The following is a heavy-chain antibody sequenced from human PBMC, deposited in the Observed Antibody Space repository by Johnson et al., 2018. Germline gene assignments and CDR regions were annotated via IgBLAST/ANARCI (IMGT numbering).Heavy chain of an antibody. CDR2: IYSGGST. J-gene: IGHJ4*02. D-gene: IGHD5-24*01. CDR1: GFTVSSNY. CDR3: ARGGPGDAYND. V-gene: IGHV3-53*01. Sequence: VQLVQSGGGLVKPGGSLRLSCAASGFTVSSNYMSWVRQAPGKGLEWVSIIYSGGSTYYADAGNGRFTITRDNSKNTVYLQMNSLRAEDTAVYYCARGGPGDAYNDWGQGALVTVSS.